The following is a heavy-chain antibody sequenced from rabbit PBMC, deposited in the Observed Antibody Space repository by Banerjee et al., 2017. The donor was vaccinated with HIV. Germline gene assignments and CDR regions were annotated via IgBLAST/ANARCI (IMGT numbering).Heavy chain of an antibody. CDR1: GFSFSNGYV. V-gene: IGHV1S45*01. Sequence: QEPLVASGGGLVKPEGSLTLTCTASGFSFSNGYVMCWVRQAPGKGLEWIACINTISGDTVYATWAKGRFTISKTSSTTVTLQVTSLTAADTAAYFCASYRESENYAGYAGYGYNLWGPGTLVTVS. J-gene: IGHJ4*01. CDR3: ASYRESENYAGYAGYGYNL. D-gene: IGHD7-1*01. CDR2: INTISGDT.